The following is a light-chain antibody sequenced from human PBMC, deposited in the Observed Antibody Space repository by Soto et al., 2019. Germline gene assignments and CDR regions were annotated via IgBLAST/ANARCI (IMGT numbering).Light chain of an antibody. J-gene: IGLJ2*01. CDR2: DVR. Sequence: QSALTQPASVSGSPGQSITISCTGTSSDVGGYNYVSWYQHHPGKAPKLMIYDVRNRPSGVSNRFSGSKSGNTASLTISGIPDEDEADYYCSSYTSSTTRRLFGGGTKLTVL. CDR3: SSYTSSTTRRL. CDR1: SSDVGGYNY. V-gene: IGLV2-14*03.